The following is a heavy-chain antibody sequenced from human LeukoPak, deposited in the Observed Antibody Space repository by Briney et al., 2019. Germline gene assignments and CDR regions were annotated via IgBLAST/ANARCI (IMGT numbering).Heavy chain of an antibody. J-gene: IGHJ4*02. D-gene: IGHD2-21*02. Sequence: SGGSLRLSCAASGFTFDDYAMHWVRQAPGKGLEWVAYIRYDGSDRYYADSVKGRFTISRDNSKNTLYLQMNSLRAEDTAVYYCAKASPGVVTAMRREFDYWGQGTLVTVSS. V-gene: IGHV3-30*02. CDR1: GFTFDDYA. CDR3: AKASPGVVTAMRREFDY. CDR2: IRYDGSDR.